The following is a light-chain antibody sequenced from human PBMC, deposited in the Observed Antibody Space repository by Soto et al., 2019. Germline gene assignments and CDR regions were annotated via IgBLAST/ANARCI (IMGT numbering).Light chain of an antibody. V-gene: IGKV1-9*01. CDR1: KGINSY. J-gene: IGKJ5*01. CDR3: QQINSYPIT. Sequence: DIQLTQSPSFLYASVGDRVTITCRASKGINSYLAWYQQKPGKVPKLLIYAASTLQSGVPSRFSGSGSGTEFTLTIISLQPEDFATYYCQQINSYPITFGQGTRLEI. CDR2: AAS.